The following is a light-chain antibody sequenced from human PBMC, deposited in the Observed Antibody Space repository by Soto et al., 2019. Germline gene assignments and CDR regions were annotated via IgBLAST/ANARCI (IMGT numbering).Light chain of an antibody. Sequence: QSALTQPASVSGSPGQSITISCTGTSSDVGGYNYVSWYLQHPGKAPKLMIYDVSNRPSGVSNRFSGSKSGNTASLTISGLQAEDEADYYCSSYTSSSTLGVFGTGTKLTVL. V-gene: IGLV2-14*03. J-gene: IGLJ1*01. CDR1: SSDVGGYNY. CDR3: SSYTSSSTLGV. CDR2: DVS.